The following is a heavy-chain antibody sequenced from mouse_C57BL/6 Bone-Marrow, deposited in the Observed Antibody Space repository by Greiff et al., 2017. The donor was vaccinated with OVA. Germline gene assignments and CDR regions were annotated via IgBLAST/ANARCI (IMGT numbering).Heavy chain of an antibody. CDR1: GFTFSSYG. D-gene: IGHD3-3*01. J-gene: IGHJ3*01. CDR3: ARQGT. V-gene: IGHV5-6*01. CDR2: ISSGGSYT. Sequence: EVKLMESGGDLVKPGGSLKLSCAASGFTFSSYGMSWVRQTPDKRLEWVATISSGGSYTYYPDSVKGRFTITRDKAKNTLYLQMSSLKSEDTAMYYCARQGTRGQGTLVTVSA.